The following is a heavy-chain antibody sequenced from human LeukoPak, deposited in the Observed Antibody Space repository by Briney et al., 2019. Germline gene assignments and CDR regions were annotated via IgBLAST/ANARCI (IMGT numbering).Heavy chain of an antibody. CDR1: GFTFSSYA. D-gene: IGHD3-22*01. CDR3: ARTFYDSSGYDFDY. J-gene: IGHJ4*02. CDR2: ISYDGSNK. V-gene: IGHV3-30*04. Sequence: GGSLRLSCAASGFTFSSYAMHWVRQAPGKGLEGVAVISYDGSNKYYADSVKGRFTISRDNSKNTLYLQMNSLRAEDTAVYYCARTFYDSSGYDFDYWGQGTLVTVSS.